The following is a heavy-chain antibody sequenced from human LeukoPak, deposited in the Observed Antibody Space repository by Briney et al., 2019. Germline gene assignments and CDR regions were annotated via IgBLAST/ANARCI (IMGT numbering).Heavy chain of an antibody. CDR1: GFTVSSNY. J-gene: IGHJ4*02. D-gene: IGHD3-9*01. Sequence: PGGSLRLSCAASGFTVSSNYMSWVRQAPGKGLEWVSVIYSGGSTHYADSVKGRFTISRDNSKNTLYLQMNSLRAEDTAVYYCARQGILTGYYSVYWGRGTLVTVSS. V-gene: IGHV3-66*04. CDR2: IYSGGST. CDR3: ARQGILTGYYSVY.